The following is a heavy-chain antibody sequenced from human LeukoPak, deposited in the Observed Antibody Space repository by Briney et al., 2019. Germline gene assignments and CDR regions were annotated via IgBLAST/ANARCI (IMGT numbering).Heavy chain of an antibody. D-gene: IGHD2-2*01. Sequence: KPSETLSLTCAVYGGSFSGYYWSWIRQPPGKGLEWIGEINHSGSTNYNPSLKSRVTISVDTSKNQFSLKLSSVTAADTAAYYCASHCSSTSCYESPLNWGQGTLVTVSS. CDR3: ASHCSSTSCYESPLN. V-gene: IGHV4-34*01. CDR1: GGSFSGYY. J-gene: IGHJ4*02. CDR2: INHSGST.